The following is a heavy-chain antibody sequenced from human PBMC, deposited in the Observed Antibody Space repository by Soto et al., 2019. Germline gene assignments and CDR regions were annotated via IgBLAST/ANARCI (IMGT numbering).Heavy chain of an antibody. CDR2: ISDDGDST. J-gene: IGHJ6*02. V-gene: IGHV3-23*01. D-gene: IGHD2-2*01. CDR1: GFIFSDNA. CDR3: AKSLSTAVNYGLDV. Sequence: PGGSLRLSCGASGFIFSDNAMTWVRQAPGKGLEWVSSISDDGDSTYYAGSVKGRFTISRDNSKNTLFLQMSSLGAEDTAVYYCAKSLSTAVNYGLDVWGQGTSVTVSS.